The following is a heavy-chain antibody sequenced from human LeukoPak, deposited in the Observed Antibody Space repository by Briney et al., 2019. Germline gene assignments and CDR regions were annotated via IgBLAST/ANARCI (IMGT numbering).Heavy chain of an antibody. CDR2: IRHDGSKK. CDR3: AREGQGVGSSSWYFVYWFDP. J-gene: IGHJ5*02. CDR1: GFTLSSYG. Sequence: PGGSLRLSCAASGFTLSSYGMHWVRQAPGKGLEWVTFIRHDGSKKYYADSVKGRFTISRDNSKNTVYLQMNSLRVEDTAVYYCAREGQGVGSSSWYFVYWFDPWGQGTLVTVSS. D-gene: IGHD6-13*01. V-gene: IGHV3-30*02.